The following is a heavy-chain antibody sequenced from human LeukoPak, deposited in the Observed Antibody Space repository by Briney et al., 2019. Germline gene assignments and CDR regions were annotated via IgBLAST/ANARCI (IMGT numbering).Heavy chain of an antibody. V-gene: IGHV4-39*07. D-gene: IGHD5-12*01. Sequence: WVRQAPGKGLEWVGSIYYSGSTYYNPSLKSRVTISVDTSKNQFSLKLTSVTAADTAVYYCARDQRSGYSGYDYYYYYYMDVWGKGTTVTVSS. CDR2: IYYSGST. CDR3: ARDQRSGYSGYDYYYYYYMDV. J-gene: IGHJ6*03.